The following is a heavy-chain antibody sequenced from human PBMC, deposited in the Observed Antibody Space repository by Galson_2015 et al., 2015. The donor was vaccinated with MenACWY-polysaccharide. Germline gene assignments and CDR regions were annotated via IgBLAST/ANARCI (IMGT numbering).Heavy chain of an antibody. J-gene: IGHJ5*02. Sequence: TLSLTCSVSGGSMSGSYWSWLRQPPGKELEWIGYTYYSGSTNYNPSLESRVTISVDTPKNQFSLKLTSATAADTAVYYCARGYFDSRGYSNWFDPWGQGTLVTVSS. CDR2: TYYSGST. CDR1: GGSMSGSY. CDR3: ARGYFDSRGYSNWFDP. V-gene: IGHV4-59*01. D-gene: IGHD3-22*01.